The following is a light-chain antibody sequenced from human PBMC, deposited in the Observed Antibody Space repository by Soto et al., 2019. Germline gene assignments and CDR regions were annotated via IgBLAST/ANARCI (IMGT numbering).Light chain of an antibody. J-gene: IGLJ1*01. CDR2: DVN. CDR3: CSFAGSFYV. V-gene: IGLV2-11*01. CDR1: SSDVAGYDY. Sequence: QSVLTQPRSVSGSPGQSAAISCTGTSSDVAGYDYVSWYQQHPGKAPKLMIYDVNKRPSGVPDRFSGSKSGNTASLTISGLQAEDEADYYCCSFAGSFYVFGAGTKVTVL.